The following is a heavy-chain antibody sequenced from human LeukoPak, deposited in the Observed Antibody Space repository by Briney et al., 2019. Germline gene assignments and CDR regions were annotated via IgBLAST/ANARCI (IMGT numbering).Heavy chain of an antibody. V-gene: IGHV4-59*01. CDR2: IYYSGST. CDR3: ARGDEGYSYGYLYFDY. Sequence: SETLSLTCTVSGGSISSYYWSWIRQPPGKGLEWIGYIYYSGSTNYNPSLKSRVTISVDTSKNQFSLKLSSVTAADTAVYYCARGDEGYSYGYLYFDYWGQGTLVTVSS. J-gene: IGHJ4*02. CDR1: GGSISSYY. D-gene: IGHD5-18*01.